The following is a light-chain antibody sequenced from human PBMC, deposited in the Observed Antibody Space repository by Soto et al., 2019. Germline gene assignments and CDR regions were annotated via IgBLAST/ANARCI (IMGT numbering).Light chain of an antibody. V-gene: IGKV3-15*01. Sequence: EIVMTQSPVTLSVSPGERATLSCRASQSVRSNLAWYQQKPGQSPSLLIYGAFTRATGIPARFSGTGSGTEFTLTISSLQSEDFALYYCPQYNDWPLTFGQGTKVE. CDR3: PQYNDWPLT. CDR1: QSVRSN. J-gene: IGKJ1*01. CDR2: GAF.